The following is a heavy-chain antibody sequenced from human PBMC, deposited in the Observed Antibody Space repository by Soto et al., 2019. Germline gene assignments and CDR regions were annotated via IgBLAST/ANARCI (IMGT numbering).Heavy chain of an antibody. CDR1: GGTFSSYA. Sequence: SVKVSCKASGGTFSSYAFSWVRQAPGQGLEWMGGIIPIFGTANYAQKFQGRVTITADTSTSTAYMELSSLRSEDTAVFYCARSHVTGVSTYQGYFDHCGRGPLGTVSS. CDR3: ARSHVTGVSTYQGYFDH. CDR2: IIPIFGTA. V-gene: IGHV1-69*06. J-gene: IGHJ1*01. D-gene: IGHD2-2*01.